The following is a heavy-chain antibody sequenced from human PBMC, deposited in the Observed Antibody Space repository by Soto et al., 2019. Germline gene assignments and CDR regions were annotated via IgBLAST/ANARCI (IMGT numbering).Heavy chain of an antibody. J-gene: IGHJ1*01. CDR3: SRESYSSGTH. Sequence: EVQLVESGGDLVQPGGSLRLSCAASGFTFSTYWMQWVRQVPGEGLVWVSSISESGDITVYADTVKGRFTNSRDNAKNTLYLQMDRLRVEDTAIYYCSRESYSSGTHCGQGTLVTVST. CDR1: GFTFSTYW. V-gene: IGHV3-74*01. D-gene: IGHD3-10*01. CDR2: ISESGDIT.